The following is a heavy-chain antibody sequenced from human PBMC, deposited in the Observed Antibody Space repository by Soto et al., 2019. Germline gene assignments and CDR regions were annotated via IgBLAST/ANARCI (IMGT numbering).Heavy chain of an antibody. CDR2: IYHSGST. J-gene: IGHJ4*02. V-gene: IGHV4-30-2*01. CDR3: ARAHYYGSGRYFDY. D-gene: IGHD3-10*01. CDR1: GGSISSGSYS. Sequence: SETLSLTCAVSGGSISSGSYSWSWIRQPPGKGLEWIGYIYHSGSTYYNPSLKSRVTISVDRSKNQFSLKLSSVTAADTAVYYCARAHYYGSGRYFDYWGQGTLVTVSS.